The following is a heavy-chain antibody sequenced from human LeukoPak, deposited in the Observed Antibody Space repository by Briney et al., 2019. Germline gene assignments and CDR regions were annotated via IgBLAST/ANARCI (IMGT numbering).Heavy chain of an antibody. CDR2: INPSGGST. D-gene: IGHD3-10*01. CDR1: GYTFTSYY. CDR3: ARDKGAGSDYYYYGMDV. V-gene: IGHV1-46*01. Sequence: EASVKVSCKASGYTFTSYYMHWVRQAPGQGLEWMGVINPSGGSTSYAQKFQGSVTMTRDTSTSTVYMELSSLRSEDTAVYYCARDKGAGSDYYYYGMDVWGQGTTVTVSS. J-gene: IGHJ6*02.